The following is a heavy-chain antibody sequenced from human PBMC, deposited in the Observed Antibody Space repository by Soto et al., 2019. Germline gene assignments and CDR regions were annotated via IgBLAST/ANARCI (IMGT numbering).Heavy chain of an antibody. CDR3: AGEPLPGIAAAGT. D-gene: IGHD6-13*01. V-gene: IGHV1-69*13. Sequence: SVKVSCKASGGTFSSYAISWVRQAPGQGLEWMGGIIPIFGTANYAQKFQGRVTITADESTSTAYMELSSLRSEDTAVYYCAGEPLPGIAAAGTWGQGTLVTVSS. J-gene: IGHJ4*02. CDR2: IIPIFGTA. CDR1: GGTFSSYA.